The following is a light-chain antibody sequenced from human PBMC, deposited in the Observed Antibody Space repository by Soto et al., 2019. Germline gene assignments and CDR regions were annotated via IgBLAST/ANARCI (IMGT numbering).Light chain of an antibody. CDR3: ESYAGSNTYV. CDR2: EVV. CDR1: KNDIGVYDF. V-gene: IGLV2-8*01. J-gene: IGLJ1*01. Sequence: QAVVTQPPSASGSPGQSVTISCTGTKNDIGVYDFVSWYQHHPGKAPRLIIYEVVQRPSGVPDRFSGSKSGNTASLTVSGLQAADEADYFCESYAGSNTYVFGSGTKVTVL.